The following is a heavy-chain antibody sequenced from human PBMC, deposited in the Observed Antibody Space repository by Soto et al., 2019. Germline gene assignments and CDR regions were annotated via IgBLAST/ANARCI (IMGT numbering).Heavy chain of an antibody. CDR3: ARGSAFIGLDY. CDR1: GFIFSRYS. J-gene: IGHJ4*02. Sequence: GGSLRLSCAVSGFIFSRYSMNWVRQAPGKGLEWVSSIGTSGSYIYDTDSVKGRFTISRDNTKDSLYLQMNSPRAEDTAIYYCARGSAFIGLDYWGQGT. CDR2: IGTSGSYI. V-gene: IGHV3-21*01. D-gene: IGHD1-26*01.